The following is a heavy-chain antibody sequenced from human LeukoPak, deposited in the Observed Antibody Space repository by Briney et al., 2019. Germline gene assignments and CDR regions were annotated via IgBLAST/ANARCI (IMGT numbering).Heavy chain of an antibody. CDR3: ATSLPYGYYDSGGSNWFDP. CDR2: IIPIFGTA. Sequence: SVKVSCKASGGTFSSYAISWVRQAPGQGLEWMGGIIPIFGTANYAQKFQGRVTITADESTSTAYLELSSLRSEDTAVYYCATSLPYGYYDSGGSNWFDPWGQGTLVTVSS. J-gene: IGHJ5*02. CDR1: GGTFSSYA. V-gene: IGHV1-69*13. D-gene: IGHD3-22*01.